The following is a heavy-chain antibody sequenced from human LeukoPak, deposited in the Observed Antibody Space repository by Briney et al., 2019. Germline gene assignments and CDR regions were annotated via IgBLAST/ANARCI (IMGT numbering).Heavy chain of an antibody. CDR2: VHLDRRT. Sequence: SEPLSLTCDVSGGSVTSTNWWTWVRAPPGEGLEGIGDVHLDRRTNYNASLKGRLIMSVDLPENHISLKLTSVTAADTAVYYCAREGGFYRPLDYSGQGTLVTVSS. D-gene: IGHD3-3*01. V-gene: IGHV4-4*02. CDR3: AREGGFYRPLDY. J-gene: IGHJ4*02. CDR1: GGSVTSTNW.